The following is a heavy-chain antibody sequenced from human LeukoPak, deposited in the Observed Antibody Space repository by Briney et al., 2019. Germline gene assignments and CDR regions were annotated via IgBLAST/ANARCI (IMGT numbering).Heavy chain of an antibody. J-gene: IGHJ4*02. CDR1: GYTFSSFG. V-gene: IGHV1-18*01. CDR2: ISTDKSNT. Sequence: GDSVKVSCKASGYTFSSFGISWVRQAPGQGLEWMGGISTDKSNTNHAQKFQGRVTMTTDTSTSTAYMELRSLRSDDTAVCYCARRSGTYSDFDYWGQGTLVTVSS. D-gene: IGHD1-26*01. CDR3: ARRSGTYSDFDY.